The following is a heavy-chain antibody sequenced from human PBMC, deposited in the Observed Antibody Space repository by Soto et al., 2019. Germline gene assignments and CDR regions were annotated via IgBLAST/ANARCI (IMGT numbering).Heavy chain of an antibody. Sequence: LRLSCAASGFTFSSYGMHWVRQAPGKGLEWVAVIWYDGSNKYYADSVKGRFTISRDNSKNTLYLQMNSLRAEDTAVYYCAREEEEDGLYYYYGMDVWGQGTTVTVSS. CDR1: GFTFSSYG. CDR2: IWYDGSNK. CDR3: AREEEEDGLYYYYGMDV. V-gene: IGHV3-33*01. J-gene: IGHJ6*02.